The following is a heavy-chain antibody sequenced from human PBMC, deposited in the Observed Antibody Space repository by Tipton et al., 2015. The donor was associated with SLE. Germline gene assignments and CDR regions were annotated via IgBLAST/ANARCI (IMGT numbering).Heavy chain of an antibody. J-gene: IGHJ4*02. CDR3: ARELLIAAAGSGDF. D-gene: IGHD6-13*01. Sequence: TLSLTCTVSGGSISSSSYYWGWIRQPPGKGLEWIGTIYYNGATRYNPSLMSRVTMSVDTSKNQFSLRLSSVAAADTAVYYCARELLIAAAGSGDFWGQGTLVTVSS. CDR2: IYYNGAT. V-gene: IGHV4-39*02. CDR1: GGSISSSSYY.